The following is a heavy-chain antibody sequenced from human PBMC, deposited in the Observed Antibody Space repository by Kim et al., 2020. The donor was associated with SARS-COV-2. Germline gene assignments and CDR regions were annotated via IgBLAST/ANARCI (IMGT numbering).Heavy chain of an antibody. J-gene: IGHJ6*02. V-gene: IGHV4-31*03. CDR3: ARDAYYFESNSRALDV. Sequence: SETLSLTCTVSGASISNDYSYWSWIRQHPGKGLDWIGYIYYSGHTDYNPSLKSRVTISLDTSKNQFSLKLSSVTAADTAVYFCARDAYYFESNSRALDVWSQGTTVTVSS. D-gene: IGHD1-26*01. CDR2: IYYSGHT. CDR1: GASISNDYSY.